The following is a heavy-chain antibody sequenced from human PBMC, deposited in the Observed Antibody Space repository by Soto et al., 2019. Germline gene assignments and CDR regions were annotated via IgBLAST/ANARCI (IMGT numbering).Heavy chain of an antibody. V-gene: IGHV4-30-4*01. CDR1: GGSISSGDYY. J-gene: IGHJ6*02. Sequence: QVQLQESGPGLVKPSQTLSLTCTVSGGSISSGDYYWSWIRQPPGKGLEWIGYIYYSGSTYYNPSRTSLVTIXXDXSXIQFSLKLSSVTAADTAVYYCASVGFGELLAHGMDVWGQGTTVTVSS. D-gene: IGHD3-10*01. CDR2: IYYSGST. CDR3: ASVGFGELLAHGMDV.